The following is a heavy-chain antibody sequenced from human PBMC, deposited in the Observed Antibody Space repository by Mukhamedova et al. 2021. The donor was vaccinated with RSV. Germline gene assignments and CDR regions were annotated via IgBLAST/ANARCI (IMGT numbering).Heavy chain of an antibody. Sequence: GRRAPGQGLEWMGIINPSGGSTSYAQKFQGRVTMTRDTSTSTVYMELSSLRSEDTAVYYCARGDGFGFDYWGQGTLVTVSS. V-gene: IGHV1-46*01. D-gene: IGHD3-10*01. J-gene: IGHJ4*02. CDR2: INPSGGST. CDR3: ARGDGFGFDY.